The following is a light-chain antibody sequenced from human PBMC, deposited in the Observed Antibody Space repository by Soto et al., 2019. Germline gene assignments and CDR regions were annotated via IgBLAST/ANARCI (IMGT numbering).Light chain of an antibody. CDR1: QGISND. Sequence: DIKMTQSPSSLSASVGDRVTITCRASQGISNDLGGYQQKPGKAPKRLIYAASSLQSGVPSRFSGSGAGTEFILTSSSVHHEYFADYSWLQHNSVPYNFGQGTKLEIK. V-gene: IGKV1-17*01. J-gene: IGKJ2*01. CDR2: AAS. CDR3: LQHNSVPYN.